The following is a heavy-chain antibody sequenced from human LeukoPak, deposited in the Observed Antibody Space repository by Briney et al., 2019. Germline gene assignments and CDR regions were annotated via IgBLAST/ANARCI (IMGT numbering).Heavy chain of an antibody. J-gene: IGHJ4*02. CDR1: GASISAFH. CDR3: ARKDGDY. Sequence: SETLSLTCTVSGASISAFHGTWFRQPAGKGREGFGLIYSSGSTPFNPSLKSRVAMSVDLPKTRLSLKLTSVTAADTAMYYCARKDGDYWGRGTLVTVSS. V-gene: IGHV4-4*07. CDR2: IYSSGST.